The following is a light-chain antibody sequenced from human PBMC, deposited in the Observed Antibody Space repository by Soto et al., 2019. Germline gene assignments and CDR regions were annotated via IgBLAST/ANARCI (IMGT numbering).Light chain of an antibody. J-gene: IGLJ1*01. V-gene: IGLV2-18*01. Sequence: QSALTQPPSVSGSPGQSVTISCTGASSDLGRYNRVSWYQQPPGTAPKLLIYEVRNRPSGVPDRFSGSKSDNTASLTISGLQAEDEADYYCSLYTSSSTFVFGTGTKLTVL. CDR1: SSDLGRYNR. CDR2: EVR. CDR3: SLYTSSSTFV.